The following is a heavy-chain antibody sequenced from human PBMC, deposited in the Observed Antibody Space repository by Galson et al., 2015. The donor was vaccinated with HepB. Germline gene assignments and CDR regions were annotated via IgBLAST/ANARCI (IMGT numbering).Heavy chain of an antibody. J-gene: IGHJ2*01. CDR3: ARGTSDRNVGYFDL. V-gene: IGHV3-7*01. CDR2: IKQDGSER. CDR1: GFTFSTYW. Sequence: SLRLSCAASGFTFSTYWMNWVRQAPGKGLEWVANIKQDGSERYFVDSVKGRFTISRDNAKNSLYLQMNSLGAEDTAVYYCARGTSDRNVGYFDLWGRATLVTVSS. D-gene: IGHD1-14*01.